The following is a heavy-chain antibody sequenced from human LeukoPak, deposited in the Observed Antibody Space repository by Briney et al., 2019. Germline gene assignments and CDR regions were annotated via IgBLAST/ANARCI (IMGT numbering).Heavy chain of an antibody. J-gene: IGHJ5*02. Sequence: SETLSLTCAVYGGSFSGYCWSWIRQPPGKGLEWIGEINHSGSTNYNPSLKSRVTISVDTSKNQFSLKLSSVTAADTAVYYCARGGPIQPWFDPWGQGTLVAVSS. CDR3: ARGGPIQPWFDP. V-gene: IGHV4-34*01. D-gene: IGHD5-18*01. CDR1: GGSFSGYC. CDR2: INHSGST.